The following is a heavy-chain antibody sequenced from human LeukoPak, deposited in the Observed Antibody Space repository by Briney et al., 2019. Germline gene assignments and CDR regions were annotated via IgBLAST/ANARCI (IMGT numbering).Heavy chain of an antibody. CDR1: GYSFTSYW. J-gene: IGHJ4*02. V-gene: IGHV5-51*01. CDR2: IYPGDSDT. D-gene: IGHD6-13*01. Sequence: GESLKISCKGSGYSFTSYWVAWVRQMPGKGLEWMGIIYPGDSDTRYSPSFQGQVTISADKSISTAYLQWSSLKASDTAMYYCARRVGSSSWFFDYWGQGTLVTVSS. CDR3: ARRVGSSSWFFDY.